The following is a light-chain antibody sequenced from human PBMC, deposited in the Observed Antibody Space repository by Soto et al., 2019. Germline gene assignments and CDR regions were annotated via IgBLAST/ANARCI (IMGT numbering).Light chain of an antibody. CDR1: TGAVTSGHY. CDR3: LLPYSGARPV. Sequence: QAVVTQEPSLTVSPGGTVTLTCGSSTGAVTSGHYPYWFQQKPGQAPRTLIYDTSNKHSWTPARFSGSLLGGKAALTLSGAQPEDEAEYYCLLPYSGARPVFRGGTTVTVL. V-gene: IGLV7-46*01. J-gene: IGLJ3*02. CDR2: DTS.